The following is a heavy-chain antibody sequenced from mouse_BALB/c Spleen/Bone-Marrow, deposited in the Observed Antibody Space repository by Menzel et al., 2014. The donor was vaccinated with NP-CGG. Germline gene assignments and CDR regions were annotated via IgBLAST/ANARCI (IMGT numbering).Heavy chain of an antibody. J-gene: IGHJ4*01. D-gene: IGHD1-1*01. CDR2: IRSKANNHAT. CDR3: TRLGRYYYGSSHYAMDY. CDR1: GLTFSDAW. V-gene: IGHV6-6*01. Sequence: EVKLAESGGGLVQPGGSMKLSCAASGLTFSDAWMDWVRQSPEKGLEWVAEIRSKANNHATYYAESVKGRFTISRDDSNSRLYLQMNILIAEDPRIYYCTRLGRYYYGSSHYAMDYWGQGTSVTISS.